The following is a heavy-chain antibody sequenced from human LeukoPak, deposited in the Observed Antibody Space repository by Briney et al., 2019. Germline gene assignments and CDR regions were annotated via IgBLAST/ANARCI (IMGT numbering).Heavy chain of an antibody. CDR3: ARGGNSGSSPFDY. CDR2: INHSGST. CDR1: GCSISSYY. J-gene: IGHJ4*02. V-gene: IGHV4-34*01. Sequence: PSESLSLTCTVSGCSISSYYWSWIRQPPGKGLEWIGEINHSGSTNYNPSLKSRVTISVDTSKNQFSLKLSSVTAADTAVYYCARGGNSGSSPFDYWGQGTLVTVSS. D-gene: IGHD1-26*01.